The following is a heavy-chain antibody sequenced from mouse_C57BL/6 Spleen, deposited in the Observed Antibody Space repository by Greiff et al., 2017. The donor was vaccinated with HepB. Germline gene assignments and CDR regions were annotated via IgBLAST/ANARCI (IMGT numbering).Heavy chain of an antibody. CDR2: IDPSDSYT. D-gene: IGHD1-1*01. J-gene: IGHJ2*01. V-gene: IGHV1-69*01. CDR1: GYTFTSYW. CDR3: ARGPTVDY. Sequence: QVQLQQPGAELLMPGASVKLSCKASGYTFTSYWMHWVKQRPGQGLEWIGEIDPSDSYTNYNQKFKGKSTLTVDKSSSTAYMQLSSLTSEDSAVYYCARGPTVDYWGQGTTLTVSS.